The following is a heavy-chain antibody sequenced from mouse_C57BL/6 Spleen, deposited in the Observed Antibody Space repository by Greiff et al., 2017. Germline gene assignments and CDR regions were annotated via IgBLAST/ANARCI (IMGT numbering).Heavy chain of an antibody. Sequence: QVQLQQPGAELVRPGSSVKLSCKASGYTFTSYWMHWVKQRPIQGLEWIGNIDPSDSDTPYNQKFTDKATLTVDKSSSTAYMQLSSLTSEDSAVYYCARKVYDGYGGYFDVWGTGTTVTVSS. CDR3: ARKVYDGYGGYFDV. D-gene: IGHD2-3*01. CDR2: IDPSDSDT. CDR1: GYTFTSYW. J-gene: IGHJ1*03. V-gene: IGHV1-52*01.